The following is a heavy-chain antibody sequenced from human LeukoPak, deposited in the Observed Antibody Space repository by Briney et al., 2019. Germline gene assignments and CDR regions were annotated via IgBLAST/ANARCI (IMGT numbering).Heavy chain of an antibody. CDR3: ARDTTRTGSYSYYFDY. D-gene: IGHD1-26*01. CDR2: IYTSGST. V-gene: IGHV4-4*07. J-gene: IGHJ4*02. CDR1: GGSISSYY. Sequence: SGTLSLTCTVSGGSISSYYWSWIRQPAGKGLEWIGRIYTSGSTNYNPSLKSRVTMSVDTSKNQFSLKLSSVTAADTAVYYCARDTTRTGSYSYYFDYWGQGTLVTVSS.